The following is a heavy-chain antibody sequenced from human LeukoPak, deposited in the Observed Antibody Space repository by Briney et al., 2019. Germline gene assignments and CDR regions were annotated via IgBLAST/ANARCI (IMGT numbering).Heavy chain of an antibody. D-gene: IGHD1-26*01. CDR2: ISSSSSYI. Sequence: KSGGSLRLSCAASGFTLSSHSMNWVRQAPGKGLEWVASISSSSSYIYYADSVKGRFTISRDNSKNTLYLQMNSLRAEDTAVYYCAKGYGWEASYYYMDVWGKGTTVTISS. CDR3: AKGYGWEASYYYMDV. J-gene: IGHJ6*03. V-gene: IGHV3-21*01. CDR1: GFTLSSHS.